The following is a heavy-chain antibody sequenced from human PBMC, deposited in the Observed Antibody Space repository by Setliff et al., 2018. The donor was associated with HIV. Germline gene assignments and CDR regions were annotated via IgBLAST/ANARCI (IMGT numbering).Heavy chain of an antibody. D-gene: IGHD3-16*01. V-gene: IGHV3-33*06. CDR3: AKDNTFRRFGGEASFDH. J-gene: IGHJ4*02. CDR1: GFTFSSYG. Sequence: PGGSLRLSCAASGFTFSSYGMHWVRQAPGKGLEWVAVIWYDGSNKYYADSVKGRFTISRDNSKNTLYLQMNSLRAEDTALYYCAKDNTFRRFGGEASFDHWGQGTLVTVSS. CDR2: IWYDGSNK.